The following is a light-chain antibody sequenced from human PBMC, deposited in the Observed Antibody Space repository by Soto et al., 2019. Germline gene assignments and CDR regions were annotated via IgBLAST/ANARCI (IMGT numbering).Light chain of an antibody. CDR2: EGS. V-gene: IGLV2-23*01. J-gene: IGLJ2*01. Sequence: QSVLTQPASVSGSPGQSITISCTGTTSDVGSYSLVSWYQQHPGKAPKLMIYEGSKWPSGVSNRFSGSKSGNTAPLTISGLQAEDEADYYCCSYAGSSTVVFGGGTKLTVL. CDR3: CSYAGSSTVV. CDR1: TSDVGSYSL.